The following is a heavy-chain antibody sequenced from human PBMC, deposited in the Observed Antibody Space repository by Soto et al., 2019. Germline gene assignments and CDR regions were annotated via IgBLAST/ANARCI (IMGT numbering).Heavy chain of an antibody. D-gene: IGHD1-1*01. CDR2: IYYSGST. CDR3: ASTTLGAFDI. CDR1: GGSISSSNYY. V-gene: IGHV4-39*01. J-gene: IGHJ3*02. Sequence: QLQLQESGPGLVKPSETLSLTCTVSGGSISSSNYYWGWIRQPPGKGLEWIGSIYYSGSTAYNSSLKSRVTMSVDTSKIQLSLRLSSVTAADTAVYYCASTTLGAFDIWGQGTMVTVSS.